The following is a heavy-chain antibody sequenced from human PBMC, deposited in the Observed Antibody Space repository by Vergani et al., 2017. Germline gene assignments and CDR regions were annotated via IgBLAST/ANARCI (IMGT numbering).Heavy chain of an antibody. D-gene: IGHD2-2*01. J-gene: IGHJ6*02. CDR2: MWYDGSNK. CDR1: GFTFSSYS. V-gene: IGHV3-33*08. Sequence: AASGFTFSSYSMNWVRQAPGKGLEWVAVMWYDGSNKYYADSVKGRFTISRDNSKNTLYLQMNSLRAEDTAVYYCARQNPSSTRRYGMDVWGQGTTVTVSS. CDR3: ARQNPSSTRRYGMDV.